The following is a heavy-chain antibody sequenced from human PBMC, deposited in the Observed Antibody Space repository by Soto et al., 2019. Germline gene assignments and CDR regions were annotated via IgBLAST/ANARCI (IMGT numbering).Heavy chain of an antibody. CDR3: ARDTPSGGYYYYYYGMDV. Sequence: AASVKVSCKASGYTFTGYYMHWVRQAPGQGLEWMGWINPNSGGTNYAQKFQGWVTMTRDTSISTAYMELSRLRSDDTAVYYCARDTPSGGYYYYYYGMDVWGQGTTVTVSS. CDR2: INPNSGGT. D-gene: IGHD3-16*01. V-gene: IGHV1-2*04. CDR1: GYTFTGYY. J-gene: IGHJ6*02.